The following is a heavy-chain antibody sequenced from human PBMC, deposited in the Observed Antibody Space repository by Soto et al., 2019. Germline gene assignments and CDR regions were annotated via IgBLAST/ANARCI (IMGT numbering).Heavy chain of an antibody. Sequence: QITLKESGPTLMKPTQTLTLTCSFSGFSLSTTGVGVGCIRQPPGKALEWLTLIYWDDDKRYSPSLKSRLTITKDTSKHQVVLTMTNMEPVDTATYYCAHSRVSAGRRDSNAFDIWGQGTMVSVSS. CDR1: GFSLSTTGVG. CDR2: IYWDDDK. J-gene: IGHJ3*02. D-gene: IGHD3-22*01. V-gene: IGHV2-5*02. CDR3: AHSRVSAGRRDSNAFDI.